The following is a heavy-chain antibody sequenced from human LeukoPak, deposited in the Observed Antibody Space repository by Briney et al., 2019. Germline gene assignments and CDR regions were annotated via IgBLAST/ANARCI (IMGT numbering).Heavy chain of an antibody. CDR3: ANSYGEYVYAFDI. CDR1: GFTLSSYG. D-gene: IGHD4-17*01. CDR2: IWYDGSNK. V-gene: IGHV3-33*06. Sequence: PGGSLRLSCAASGFTLSSYGMHRVRQAPGKGLEWVAVIWYDGSNKYYADSVKGRFTISRDNSKNTLYLQMNSLRAEDTAVYYCANSYGEYVYAFDIWGQGTMVTVSS. J-gene: IGHJ3*02.